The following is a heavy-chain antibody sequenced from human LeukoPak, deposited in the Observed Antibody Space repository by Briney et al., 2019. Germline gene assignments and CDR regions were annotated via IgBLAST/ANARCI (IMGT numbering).Heavy chain of an antibody. J-gene: IGHJ4*02. CDR1: GFTFSRYW. Sequence: GGSLRLSCAASGFTFSRYWIHWVRQAPGKGLVWVSHIKSDGSSTGYADSVKGRFTISRDNAKNTLYLQMNSLRAEDTAVYYCVREVLGYSLDLWGQGTLVTVSS. V-gene: IGHV3-74*01. D-gene: IGHD4-23*01. CDR2: IKSDGSST. CDR3: VREVLGYSLDL.